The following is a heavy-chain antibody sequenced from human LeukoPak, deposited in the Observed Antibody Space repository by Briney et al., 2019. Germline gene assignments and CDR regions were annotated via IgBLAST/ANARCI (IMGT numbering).Heavy chain of an antibody. CDR1: GYTFTSYY. CDR2: INPSGGST. CDR3: ARDPSTPHYHDFWSGYLIDP. J-gene: IGHJ5*02. D-gene: IGHD3-3*01. V-gene: IGHV1-46*01. Sequence: ASVKVSCKASGYTFTSYYMHWVRQAPGQGLEWMGIINPSGGSTSYAQKFQGRVTMTRDTSTSTVYMELSSLRSEDTAVYYCARDPSTPHYHDFWSGYLIDPWGQGTLVTVSS.